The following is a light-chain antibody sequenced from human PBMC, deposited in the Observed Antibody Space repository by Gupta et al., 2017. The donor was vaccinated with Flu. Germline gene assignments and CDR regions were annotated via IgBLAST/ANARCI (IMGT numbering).Light chain of an antibody. CDR1: QSISSY. J-gene: IGKJ2*03. Sequence: DLQMTQSPSSLSASVGDRVTITCRASQSISSYLNWYQQKPGKAPKLLIYAASSWQSGVPSWFSGSGSGTDFTLTISSRQQEDFATYYCQQSYSNPRYSFGQGTKLEIK. CDR2: AAS. CDR3: QQSYSNPRYS. V-gene: IGKV1-39*01.